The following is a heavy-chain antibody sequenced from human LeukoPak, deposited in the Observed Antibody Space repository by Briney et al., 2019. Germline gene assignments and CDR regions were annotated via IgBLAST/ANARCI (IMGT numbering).Heavy chain of an antibody. J-gene: IGHJ4*01. V-gene: IGHV1-2*02. Sequence: GASVKASCKASGYTFTGYYMHWVRQAPGQGLEWMGWINPNSGGTNYAQKFQGRVTMTRDTSISTAYMELSRLRFDDTAVYYCARSNLWDYGDPRVFDYWGHGTLVPVYS. CDR3: ARSNLWDYGDPRVFDY. CDR1: GYTFTGYY. CDR2: INPNSGGT. D-gene: IGHD4-17*01.